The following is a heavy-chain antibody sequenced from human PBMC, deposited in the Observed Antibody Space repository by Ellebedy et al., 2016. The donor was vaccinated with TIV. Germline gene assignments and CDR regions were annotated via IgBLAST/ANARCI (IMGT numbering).Heavy chain of an antibody. J-gene: IGHJ6*02. V-gene: IGHV3-30*18. CDR2: ISYDGSNK. CDR1: GFTFSSYG. Sequence: GESLKISXAASGFTFSSYGMHWVRQAPGKGLEWVAVISYDGSNKYYADSVKGRFTISRDNSKNTLYLQMNSLRAEDTAVYYCAKDLLITVVIVDVGGYGMDVWGQGTTVTVSS. D-gene: IGHD4-23*01. CDR3: AKDLLITVVIVDVGGYGMDV.